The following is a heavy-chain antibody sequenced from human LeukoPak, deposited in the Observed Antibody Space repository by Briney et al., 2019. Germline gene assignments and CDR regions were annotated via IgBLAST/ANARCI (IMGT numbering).Heavy chain of an antibody. Sequence: GGSLRLSCAASGFTFSSSAMNWVRQAPGKGLEWVSSINNVGSHIYYAGSVRGRFTISRDNSKNTLYLQMNSLRAEDTAVYYCARGEGDYGDFGAFDIWGQGTMVTVSS. CDR1: GFTFSSSA. CDR3: ARGEGDYGDFGAFDI. CDR2: INNVGSHI. V-gene: IGHV3-21*01. J-gene: IGHJ3*02. D-gene: IGHD4-17*01.